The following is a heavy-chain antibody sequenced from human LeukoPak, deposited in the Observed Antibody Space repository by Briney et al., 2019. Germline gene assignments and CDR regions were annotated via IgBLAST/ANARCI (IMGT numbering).Heavy chain of an antibody. CDR3: ASGYCSGGSCYRPPNY. CDR1: GGPISSYY. Sequence: KSSETLSLTCTVSGGPISSYYWSWIRQPPGKGLEWIGYIYYSGSTNYNPSLKSRVTISVDTSKNQFSLKLSSVTAADTAVYYCASGYCSGGSCYRPPNYWGQGTLVTVSS. J-gene: IGHJ4*02. CDR2: IYYSGST. V-gene: IGHV4-59*01. D-gene: IGHD2-15*01.